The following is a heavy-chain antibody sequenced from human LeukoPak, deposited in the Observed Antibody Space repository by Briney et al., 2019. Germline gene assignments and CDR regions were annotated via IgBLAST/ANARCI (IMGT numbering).Heavy chain of an antibody. CDR3: VRDLRESDF. J-gene: IGHJ4*02. CDR2: INPDGSTT. CDR1: GFTFSSYW. V-gene: IGHV3-74*01. Sequence: GGSLRLSCAASGFTFSSYWMHWVRQAPGKGLVWVSRINPDGSTTNYADSVQGRFTIPRDNAKNMLYLQMNSLRAEDTAVYYCVRDLRESDFWGQGTLVTVSS.